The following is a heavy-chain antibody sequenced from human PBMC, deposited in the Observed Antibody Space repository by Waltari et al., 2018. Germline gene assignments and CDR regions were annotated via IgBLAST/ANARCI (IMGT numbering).Heavy chain of an antibody. D-gene: IGHD3-22*01. CDR3: ARLPNYDSSGRDDY. J-gene: IGHJ4*02. CDR2: INPNSGGT. V-gene: IGHV1-2*06. CDR1: GYTFTGYY. Sequence: QVQLVQSGAEVKKPGASVKVSCKASGYTFTGYYMHWVRPAPGQGLEWMGRINPNSGGTNYAQKFQGRVTMTRDTSISTAYMELSRLRSDDTAVYYCARLPNYDSSGRDDYWGQGTLVTVSS.